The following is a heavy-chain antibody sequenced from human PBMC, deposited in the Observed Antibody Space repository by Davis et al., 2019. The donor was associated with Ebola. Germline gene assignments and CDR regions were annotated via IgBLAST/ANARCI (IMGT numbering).Heavy chain of an antibody. CDR3: ARGYVLTGYFDY. J-gene: IGHJ4*02. CDR1: GFTFDDYG. Sequence: GESLKISCAASGFTFDDYGMGWVRQAPGKGLEWVSGINWNGGSTGYADSVKGRFTISRDNAKNSLYLQMNSLRAEDTALYYCARGYVLTGYFDYWGQGTLVTVSS. V-gene: IGHV3-20*04. D-gene: IGHD3-9*01. CDR2: INWNGGST.